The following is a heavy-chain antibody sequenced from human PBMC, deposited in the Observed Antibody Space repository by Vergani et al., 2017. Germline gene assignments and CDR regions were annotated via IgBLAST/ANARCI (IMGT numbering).Heavy chain of an antibody. Sequence: QVQLQESRPGLVKPSETLSLTCTVSGGSISSYYWSWIRQPPGKGLEWIGYIYYSGSTNYNPSLKSRVTISVDTSKTHFSLKLSSVTAADTAVYYCARGMTTVTTRAFDIWGQGTMVTVSS. CDR2: IYYSGST. D-gene: IGHD4-17*01. V-gene: IGHV4-59*01. J-gene: IGHJ3*02. CDR3: ARGMTTVTTRAFDI. CDR1: GGSISSYY.